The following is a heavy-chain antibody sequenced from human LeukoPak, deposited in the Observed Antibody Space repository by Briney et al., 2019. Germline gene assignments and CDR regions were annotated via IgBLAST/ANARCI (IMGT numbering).Heavy chain of an antibody. CDR2: ISSSSSYI. CDR1: GFTFSSYS. D-gene: IGHD2-2*01. V-gene: IGHV3-21*01. Sequence: AGGSLRLSCAASGFTFSSYSMNWVRQAPGKGLEWVSSISSSSSYIYYADSVKGRFTISRDNAKNSLYLQMNSLRAEDTAVYYCARGGRGGQLWFDPWGQGTLVTVSS. CDR3: ARGGRGGQLWFDP. J-gene: IGHJ5*02.